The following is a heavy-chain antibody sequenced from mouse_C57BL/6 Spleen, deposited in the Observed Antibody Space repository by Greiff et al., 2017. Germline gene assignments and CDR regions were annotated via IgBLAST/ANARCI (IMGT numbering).Heavy chain of an antibody. V-gene: IGHV5-4*01. CDR1: GFTFSIYA. D-gene: IGHD1-1*01. CDR3: ARDATVVATDWYFDV. Sequence: EVLLVESGGGLVKPGGSLKLSCAASGFTFSIYAMAWVRQTPEKRLEWVATISDGCSYTYYPDNVKGLFTISRDNAKNNLYLQRSHLKSEDTAMYYGARDATVVATDWYFDVWGTGTTVTVSS. J-gene: IGHJ1*03. CDR2: ISDGCSYT.